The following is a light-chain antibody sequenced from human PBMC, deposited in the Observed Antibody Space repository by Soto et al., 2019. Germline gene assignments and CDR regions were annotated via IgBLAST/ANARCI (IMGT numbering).Light chain of an antibody. J-gene: IGLJ1*01. Sequence: QLVLTQPPSVSGAPGQRVTISCTGSSSNIGADYDVHWYQQLPGTAPKLLIYGNSNRPSGVPDRFSGSKSGTSASLAITGLQAEDEADYYCQSYDSSLSVYVFGTGTKLTVL. V-gene: IGLV1-40*01. CDR2: GNS. CDR1: SSNIGADYD. CDR3: QSYDSSLSVYV.